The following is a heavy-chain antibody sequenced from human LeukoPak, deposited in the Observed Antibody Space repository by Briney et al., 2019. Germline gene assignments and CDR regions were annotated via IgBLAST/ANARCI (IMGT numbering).Heavy chain of an antibody. CDR1: GGSITSYS. D-gene: IGHD3-9*01. CDR3: ARTYHDIWPGPQGAFDI. Sequence: PSETLSLTCTVSGGSITSYSWSWIRQPPGKGLEWIAYIYYSGSTNCNPSLKSRVTISADMSKNQFSLRLGSVTAADTAVYYCARTYHDIWPGPQGAFDIWGQGTMVTVSS. CDR2: IYYSGST. V-gene: IGHV4-59*01. J-gene: IGHJ3*02.